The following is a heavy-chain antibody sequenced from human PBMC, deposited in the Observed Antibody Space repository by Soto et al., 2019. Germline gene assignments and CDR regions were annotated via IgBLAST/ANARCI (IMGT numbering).Heavy chain of an antibody. V-gene: IGHV3-11*06. CDR3: AREGPSYDSSGYDSSAFDI. J-gene: IGHJ3*02. CDR2: ISSSSSYT. CDR1: GFTFSDYY. Sequence: GGSLRLSCAASGFTFSDYYMSWIRQAPGKGLEWVSYISSSSSYTNYADSVKGRFTISRDNAKNSLYLQMNSLRAEDTAVYYCAREGPSYDSSGYDSSAFDIWCQGTMVTVSS. D-gene: IGHD3-22*01.